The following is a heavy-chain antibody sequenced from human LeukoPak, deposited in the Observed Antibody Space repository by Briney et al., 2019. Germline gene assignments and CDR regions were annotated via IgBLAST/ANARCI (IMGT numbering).Heavy chain of an antibody. V-gene: IGHV1-69*04. J-gene: IGHJ5*02. CDR3: GRDLGATSSPPSTWFDP. CDR2: IIPILGIG. D-gene: IGHD1-26*01. CDR1: GGTFNIYA. Sequence: SVTVSFTASGGTFNIYAISWVRQAPGQGLEWMGRIIPILGIGNYAQKFQGRVTITADKSTSTAYMELSSLRSEDTAVYYCGRDLGATSSPPSTWFDPGGQGTLVTVS.